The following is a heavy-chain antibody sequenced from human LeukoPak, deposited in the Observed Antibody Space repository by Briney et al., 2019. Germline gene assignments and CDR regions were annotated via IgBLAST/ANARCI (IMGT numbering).Heavy chain of an antibody. J-gene: IGHJ4*02. Sequence: SETLSLTCTVSGGSISSYYWSWIRQPPGKGLEWIGYIYYSGSTNYNPSLKSRVTISVDTSKNQFSLKLSSVTAADTAVYYCARSEINDYSKYWGQGILVIVSS. CDR3: ARSEINDYSKY. V-gene: IGHV4-59*01. CDR1: GGSISSYY. D-gene: IGHD4-11*01. CDR2: IYYSGST.